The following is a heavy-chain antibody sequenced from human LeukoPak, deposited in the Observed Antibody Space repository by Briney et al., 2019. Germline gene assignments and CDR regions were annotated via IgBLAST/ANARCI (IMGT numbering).Heavy chain of an antibody. V-gene: IGHV3-74*01. CDR1: GFTFSSKW. CDR3: ARGGCSATSCLDY. J-gene: IGHJ4*02. Sequence: QAGGSLRLSCAASGFTFSSKWMHWVRQSPGKGLEWVSHINSDGSNTNYADSVKGRFTISRDNAKNTLYLQLNSLRAEDTAVYYRARGGCSATSCLDYWGQGTLVTVSS. CDR2: INSDGSNT. D-gene: IGHD2-2*01.